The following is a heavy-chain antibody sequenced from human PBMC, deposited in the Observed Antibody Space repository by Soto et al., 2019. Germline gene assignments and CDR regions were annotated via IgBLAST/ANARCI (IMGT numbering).Heavy chain of an antibody. V-gene: IGHV3-9*01. D-gene: IGHD3-10*01. CDR2: ISWNSGSI. CDR3: AKGLSFGESLDAFDI. CDR1: GFTFDDYA. Sequence: GGSLRLSCAASGFTFDDYAMHWVRQAPGKGLEWVSGISWNSGSIGYADSVKGRFTISRDNAKNSLYLQMNSLRAEDKALYYCAKGLSFGESLDAFDIWGQGTMVTVSS. J-gene: IGHJ3*02.